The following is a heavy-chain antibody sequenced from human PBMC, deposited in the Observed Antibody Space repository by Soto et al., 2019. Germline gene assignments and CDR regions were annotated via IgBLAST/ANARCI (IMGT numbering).Heavy chain of an antibody. D-gene: IGHD3-9*01. J-gene: IGHJ6*02. CDR1: GFTFSNFE. CDR3: ARAECSSPDCLTAYYSYGLDV. V-gene: IGHV3-48*03. CDR2: INTAGSTK. Sequence: PGGSLRLSCAASGFTFSNFEMHWVRQAPGKGLEWVSYINTAGSTKYYAESVKGRFTISRDNARNSLFLQMNSLRAEDTAVYYCARAECSSPDCLTAYYSYGLDVWGQGSTVTVFS.